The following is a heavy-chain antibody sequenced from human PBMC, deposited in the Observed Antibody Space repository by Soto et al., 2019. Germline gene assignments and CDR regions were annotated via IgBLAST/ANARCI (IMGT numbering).Heavy chain of an antibody. CDR1: GGTFSSYA. V-gene: IGHV1-69*12. Sequence: QVQLVQSGAEVKKPGSSVQVSCKASGGTFSSYAISWVRQAPGQGLEWMGGIIPIFGTADYAQKFQGRVTITADDFTSTAYMELSSLRSEDTAVYYCAHHLGGNHYYYGMDVWGQGTTVTVSS. D-gene: IGHD3-16*01. CDR3: AHHLGGNHYYYGMDV. CDR2: IIPIFGTA. J-gene: IGHJ6*02.